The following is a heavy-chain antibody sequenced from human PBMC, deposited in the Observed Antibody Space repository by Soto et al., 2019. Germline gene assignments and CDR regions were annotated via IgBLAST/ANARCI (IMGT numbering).Heavy chain of an antibody. CDR3: TRLFEAPAVTTSFDY. D-gene: IGHD4-17*01. V-gene: IGHV4-34*01. Sequence: SEILSLTCAVYGGSLSDYSWTWIRQAPRRGLEWIGEVDTSGITNYNPSLESRVTFSIDTSNSQFSLRLSSVTAADTAVYYCTRLFEAPAVTTSFDYWGQGTLVTVSS. J-gene: IGHJ4*02. CDR1: GGSLSDYS. CDR2: VDTSGIT.